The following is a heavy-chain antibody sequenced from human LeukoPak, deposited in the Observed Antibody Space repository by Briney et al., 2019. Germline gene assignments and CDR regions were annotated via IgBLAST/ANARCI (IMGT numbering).Heavy chain of an antibody. CDR3: ASGYRSGPICA. J-gene: IGHJ4*02. Sequence: RGALRLSCAASELTFSRYTMHWVRQAPGKGLEWVSTISSGSSFIYYADSVKGRFAVSRDNAKNSLSLQMHSLRAEDTAMYFCASGYRSGPICAWGQGTLVTVSS. D-gene: IGHD3-16*02. CDR1: ELTFSRYT. CDR2: ISSGSSFI. V-gene: IGHV3-21*01.